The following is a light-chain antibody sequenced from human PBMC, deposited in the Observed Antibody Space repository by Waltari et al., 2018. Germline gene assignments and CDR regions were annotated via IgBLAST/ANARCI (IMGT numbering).Light chain of an antibody. J-gene: IGLJ2*01. V-gene: IGLV2-8*01. CDR2: EVI. Sequence: QSALTQPPSASGSPGPSVTIPCTGTSSDVGGYNFVSWYQHHPGKAPKLIIYEVIKRPSGVPDRFSGSKSGNTASLTVSGLQAEDEADYYCSSYARSNIVIFGGGTRLTVL. CDR3: SSYARSNIVI. CDR1: SSDVGGYNF.